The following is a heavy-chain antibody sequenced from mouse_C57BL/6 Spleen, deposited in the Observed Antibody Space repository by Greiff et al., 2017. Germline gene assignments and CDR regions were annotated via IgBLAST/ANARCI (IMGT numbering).Heavy chain of an antibody. J-gene: IGHJ1*03. V-gene: IGHV1-55*01. CDR3: ARGEDGNWYFDV. Sequence: VQLQQPGAELVKPGASVKMSCKASGYTFTSYWITWVKQRPGQGLEWIGDIYPGSGSTNYNEKFKSKATLTVDTSSSTAYMQRSSLTSEDSAVYYCARGEDGNWYFDVWGTGTTVTVSS. D-gene: IGHD2-1*01. CDR1: GYTFTSYW. CDR2: IYPGSGST.